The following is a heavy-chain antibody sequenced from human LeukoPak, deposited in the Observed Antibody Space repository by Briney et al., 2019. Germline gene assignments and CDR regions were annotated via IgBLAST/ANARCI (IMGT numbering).Heavy chain of an antibody. CDR2: INQGGSEK. Sequence: GGSLRLSCAASGFRFSDYWMNWVRQAPGKGLEGVASINQGGSEKHYVDSLRGRFTVSRDNAKNSLYLQMSSLRVVDTAVYYCARDGVAAGLYFDSWGQGTLVTVSS. CDR3: ARDGVAAGLYFDS. J-gene: IGHJ4*02. CDR1: GFRFSDYW. D-gene: IGHD2-15*01. V-gene: IGHV3-7*03.